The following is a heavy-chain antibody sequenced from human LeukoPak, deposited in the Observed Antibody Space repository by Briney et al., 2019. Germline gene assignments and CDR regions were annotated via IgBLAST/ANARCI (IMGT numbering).Heavy chain of an antibody. CDR3: ARDGSSWSRWGYFDY. D-gene: IGHD6-13*01. Sequence: GGSLRLSCAASGFTFSSYAMHWVRQAPGKGLEWVAVISYDGSNKYYADSVKGRFTISRDNSKNTLYLQMNSLRAEDTAVYYGARDGSSWSRWGYFDYWGQGTLATVSS. CDR1: GFTFSSYA. J-gene: IGHJ4*02. V-gene: IGHV3-30-3*01. CDR2: ISYDGSNK.